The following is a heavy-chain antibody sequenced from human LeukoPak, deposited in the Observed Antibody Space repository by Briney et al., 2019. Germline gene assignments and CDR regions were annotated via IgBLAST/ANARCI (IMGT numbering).Heavy chain of an antibody. Sequence: PSETLSLTCTVSGGSISSSSYYWGWIRQPPGKGLEWIGSIYYSGSTYYNPSLKSRVTISVDTSKNQFSLKLSSVTAADTVVYYCARDPPRYYGSGSYYGKDYWGQGTLVTVSS. V-gene: IGHV4-39*07. CDR3: ARDPPRYYGSGSYYGKDY. CDR1: GGSISSSSYY. J-gene: IGHJ4*02. D-gene: IGHD3-10*01. CDR2: IYYSGST.